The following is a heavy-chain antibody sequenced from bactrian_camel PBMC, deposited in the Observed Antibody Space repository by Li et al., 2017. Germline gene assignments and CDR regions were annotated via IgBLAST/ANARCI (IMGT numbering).Heavy chain of an antibody. D-gene: IGHD2*01. V-gene: IGHV3S42*01. J-gene: IGHJ7*01. CDR2: IDDEGST. CDR1: GFTYSHYS. Sequence: DVQLVESGGGSVQAGGSLRLSCVKSGFTYSHYSMAWFRENQGVAAIDDEGSTMYADSVKGRFTISEDNAKNTVYLQMDILKPEDTGMYYCAARGSNVVGISPTFIGMVHKGKGTQVTVS.